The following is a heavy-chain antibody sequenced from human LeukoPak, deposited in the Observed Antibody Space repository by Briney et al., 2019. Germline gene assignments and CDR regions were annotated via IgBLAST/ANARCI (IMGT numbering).Heavy chain of an antibody. CDR3: ARGPVITIFGVVITAASNWFDP. Sequence: SETLSLTCTVSGGSISSSSYYWGWIRQPPGKGLEWIGSIYYSGSTYYNPSLKSRVTISVDTSKNQFSLKLSSVTAADTAVYYCARGPVITIFGVVITAASNWFDPWGQGTLVTVSS. J-gene: IGHJ5*02. V-gene: IGHV4-39*01. CDR2: IYYSGST. CDR1: GGSISSSSYY. D-gene: IGHD3-3*01.